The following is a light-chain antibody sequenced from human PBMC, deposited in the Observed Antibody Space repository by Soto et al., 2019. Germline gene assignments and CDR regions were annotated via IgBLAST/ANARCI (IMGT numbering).Light chain of an antibody. CDR1: QSISSY. CDR3: QQSYSTPIT. V-gene: IGKV1-39*01. J-gene: IGKJ5*01. Sequence: DIQMTQSPSSLSASVGDRVTITCRASQSISSYLNWYQQKPGKAPKLLIYAASSLQSGVPSRFSGSGSGIDFTLTISSPQPEDFATYYCQQSYSTPITFGQGTRLEIK. CDR2: AAS.